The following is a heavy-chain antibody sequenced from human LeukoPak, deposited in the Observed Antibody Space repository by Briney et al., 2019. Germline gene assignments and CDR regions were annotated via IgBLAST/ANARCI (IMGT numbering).Heavy chain of an antibody. V-gene: IGHV3-49*03. CDR2: IRGEAYGGTT. J-gene: IGHJ4*02. D-gene: IGHD6-19*01. CDR1: GFTFGDYA. CDR3: SRDEGSGWYSTGTLPFDY. Sequence: GGSLRLSCTASGFTFGDYAMSWFRQAPGKGLEWVGFIRGEAYGGTTEYAASVKGRFTISRDKSKSIAYLQMNSLKTEDKAGYYCSRDEGSGWYSTGTLPFDYWGQGTLVTVSS.